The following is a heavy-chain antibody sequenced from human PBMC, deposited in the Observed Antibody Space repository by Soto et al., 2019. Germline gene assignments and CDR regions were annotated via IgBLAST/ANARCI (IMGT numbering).Heavy chain of an antibody. Sequence: QVQLVESGGGVVQPGRSLRLSCAASGFTFSSYAMHWVRQAPGRGLEWVAVIWYDGSNKYYVDSVRGRFTISRDNSKNTLYLQMKSMRAEDTAVYYCAREDIVVVPAAPGEYYYYYGMDVWGQGTTVTVCS. J-gene: IGHJ6*02. CDR2: IWYDGSNK. D-gene: IGHD2-2*01. CDR1: GFTFSSYA. V-gene: IGHV3-33*01. CDR3: AREDIVVVPAAPGEYYYYYGMDV.